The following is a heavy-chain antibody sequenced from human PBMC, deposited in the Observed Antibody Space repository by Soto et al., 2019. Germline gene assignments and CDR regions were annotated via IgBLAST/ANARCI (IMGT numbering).Heavy chain of an antibody. CDR2: ISAYNGNT. Sequence: QVQIVQSGGEVKKPGASVKVSCKASGYTFTNYGITWVRQAPGQGLEWMGWISAYNGNTKYAQKLQDRVTMTTDTSTSTAYMELRSLRSDDTAVYNCARDSSSRSYGMDVWGQGTTVTVSS. D-gene: IGHD6-13*01. CDR1: GYTFTNYG. J-gene: IGHJ6*02. CDR3: ARDSSSRSYGMDV. V-gene: IGHV1-18*01.